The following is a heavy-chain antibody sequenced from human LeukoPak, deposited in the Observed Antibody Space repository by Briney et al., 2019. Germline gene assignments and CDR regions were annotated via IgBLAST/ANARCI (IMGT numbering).Heavy chain of an antibody. J-gene: IGHJ2*01. CDR2: IYYSGST. CDR3: VLSRSNQGYWYFVL. Sequence: PSETLSLTCTVAAGSISSYYWSWIRQPPGKGLEWIGYIYYSGSTNYNPSLKSRVTISVYTSKNQFSLKLSSVTAADTAVYYCVLSRSNQGYWYFVLRGGGTLVTVSS. CDR1: AGSISSYY. D-gene: IGHD1-14*01. V-gene: IGHV4-59*01.